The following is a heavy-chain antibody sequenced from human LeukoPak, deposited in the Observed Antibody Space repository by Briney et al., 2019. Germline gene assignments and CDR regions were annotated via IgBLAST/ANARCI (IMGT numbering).Heavy chain of an antibody. Sequence: GGSLRLSCAASGFTFGSYDMHWVRQAPGKGLEWGAFISYDGNDKGYVDSGKGRFTVSRDNSKNTLYLQMNSLRVEDAAVYYCARVWESYSFDYWGQGTLVTVSS. CDR3: ARVWESYSFDY. CDR2: ISYDGNDK. CDR1: GFTFGSYD. V-gene: IGHV3-30*03. J-gene: IGHJ4*02. D-gene: IGHD1-26*01.